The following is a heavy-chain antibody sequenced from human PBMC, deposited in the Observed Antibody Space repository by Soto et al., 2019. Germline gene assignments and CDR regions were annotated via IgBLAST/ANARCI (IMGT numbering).Heavy chain of an antibody. CDR1: GYSFTSYW. CDR2: IYPGDSDT. Sequence: GESLKISCKGSGYSFTSYWIGWVRQMPGKDLEWMGIIYPGDSDTRYSPSFQGQVTNSADKSISTAYLQWSSLKASDTAMYYCARPMVRGVIILDFGYWGKGPLVTVSS. V-gene: IGHV5-51*01. D-gene: IGHD3-10*01. CDR3: ARPMVRGVIILDFGY. J-gene: IGHJ4*02.